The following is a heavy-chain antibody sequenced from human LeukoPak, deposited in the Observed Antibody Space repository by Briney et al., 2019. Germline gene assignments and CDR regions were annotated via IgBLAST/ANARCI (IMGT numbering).Heavy chain of an antibody. CDR1: GFSVSDYY. J-gene: IGHJ5*02. Sequence: GSLRLSCAASGFSVSDYYMNWIRQSPGKGLEWVSHITKKTAIEYADSVKGRFTISRDNANNLLFLQMDSLRPEDTAVYYCARGTYYSGSGPGNWFDPCGHGTLVTVSS. D-gene: IGHD3-10*01. CDR2: ITKKTAI. CDR3: ARGTYYSGSGPGNWFDP. V-gene: IGHV3-69-1*01.